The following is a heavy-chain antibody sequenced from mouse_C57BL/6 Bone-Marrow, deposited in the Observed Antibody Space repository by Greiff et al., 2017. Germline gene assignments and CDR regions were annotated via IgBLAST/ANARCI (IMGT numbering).Heavy chain of an antibody. D-gene: IGHD1-1*01. Sequence: VQLQQSGPEVVRPGVSVKISCKGSGYTFTDCALHWVKQSHAKRLEWIGVVRTYNGDTHYNQRFKGKATMTVDKSSSTAYMELARVTSEDSAIYYCAREAVYYFYAMDYWGQGTSVTVSS. J-gene: IGHJ4*01. CDR1: GYTFTDCA. V-gene: IGHV1-67*01. CDR3: AREAVYYFYAMDY. CDR2: VRTYNGDT.